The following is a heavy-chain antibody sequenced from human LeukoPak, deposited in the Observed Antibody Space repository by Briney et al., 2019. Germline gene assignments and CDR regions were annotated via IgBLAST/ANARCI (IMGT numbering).Heavy chain of an antibody. CDR2: ISSSSSYI. D-gene: IGHD3-9*01. CDR3: ARVINVLRYFDWPCDY. CDR1: GFTFSSYS. J-gene: IGHJ4*02. V-gene: IGHV3-21*01. Sequence: PGGSLRLSCAASGFTFSSYSMNWVRQAPGKGLEWASSISSSSSYIYYADSVKGRFTISRDNAKNSLYLQMNSLRAEDTAVYYCARVINVLRYFDWPCDYWGQGTLVTVSS.